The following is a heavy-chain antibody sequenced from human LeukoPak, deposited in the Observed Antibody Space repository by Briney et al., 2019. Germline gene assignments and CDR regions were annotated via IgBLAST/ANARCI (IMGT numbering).Heavy chain of an antibody. V-gene: IGHV4-59*11. CDR1: GDSISSHY. CDR2: IYKNGNT. Sequence: PSETLSLTCTVSGDSISSHYWSWLRLSPGKGLEWVGDIYKNGNTNYDPSLKSRVTISIDTSKNQFSLRLSSVTAADTAIYYCARGDRIAARPVAFDIWGQGTMVTVSS. CDR3: ARGDRIAARPVAFDI. D-gene: IGHD6-6*01. J-gene: IGHJ3*02.